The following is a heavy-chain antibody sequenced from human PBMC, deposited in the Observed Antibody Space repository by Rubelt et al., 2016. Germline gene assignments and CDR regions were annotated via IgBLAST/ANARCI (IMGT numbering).Heavy chain of an antibody. Sequence: QVQLQESGPGLVKPSETLSLTCTVSGTSVRSASWSWIRQPPGRGLEWIAYIYLSGRTKYNPSLQSRVSISEDTSKNQLSLRLSSVTAADTAVYYCARGGYGSQEATDEFDIWGRGTMVTVSS. J-gene: IGHJ3*02. CDR3: ARGGYGSQEATDEFDI. D-gene: IGHD4-17*01. CDR2: IYLSGRT. CDR1: GTSVRSAS. V-gene: IGHV4-59*02.